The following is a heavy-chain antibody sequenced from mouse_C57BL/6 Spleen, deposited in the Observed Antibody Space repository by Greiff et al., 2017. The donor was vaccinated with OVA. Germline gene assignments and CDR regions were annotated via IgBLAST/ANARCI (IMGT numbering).Heavy chain of an antibody. CDR2: IYPRSGNT. J-gene: IGHJ2*01. Sequence: QVQLQQSGAELARPGASVKLSCKASGYTFTSYGISWVKQRTGQGLEWIGEIYPRSGNTYYNEKFKGKATLTADKSSSTAYMELRSLTSEDSAVYFCAREEEKSPITTVVDFDYWGQGTTLTASS. CDR1: GYTFTSYG. CDR3: AREEEKSPITTVVDFDY. D-gene: IGHD1-1*01. V-gene: IGHV1-81*01.